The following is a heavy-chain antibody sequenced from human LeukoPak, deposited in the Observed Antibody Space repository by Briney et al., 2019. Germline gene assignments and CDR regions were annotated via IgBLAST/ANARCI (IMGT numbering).Heavy chain of an antibody. CDR2: IYYSGST. V-gene: IGHV4-31*03. CDR3: ASTPKGGTNYFDY. Sequence: SETLSLTCTVSGGSISSGGYYWSWIRQHPGKGLEWIGYIYYSGSTYYNPSLKSRVTISVDTSKNQFSLKLSSVTAADTAVYYCASTPKGGTNYFDYWGQGTLVTVSS. J-gene: IGHJ4*02. CDR1: GGSISSGGYY. D-gene: IGHD1-7*01.